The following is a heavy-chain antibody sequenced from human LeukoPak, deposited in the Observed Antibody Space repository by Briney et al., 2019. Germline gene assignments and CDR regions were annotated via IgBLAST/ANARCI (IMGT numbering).Heavy chain of an antibody. CDR2: IYYSGST. Sequence: SQTLSLTCTVSGGSISSGGYYWSWIRQHPGKGLEWIGYIYYSGSTNYNPSLKSRVTISVDKSKNQFSLKLSSVTAADTAVYYCARGDYGDRRDWFDPWGRGTLVTVSS. D-gene: IGHD4-17*01. CDR3: ARGDYGDRRDWFDP. J-gene: IGHJ5*02. CDR1: GGSISSGGYY. V-gene: IGHV4-31*03.